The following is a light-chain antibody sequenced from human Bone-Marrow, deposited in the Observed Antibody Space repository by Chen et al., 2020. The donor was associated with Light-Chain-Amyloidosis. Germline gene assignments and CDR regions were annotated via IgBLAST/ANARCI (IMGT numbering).Light chain of an antibody. CDR3: QVWDRSSDRPV. J-gene: IGLJ3*02. V-gene: IGLV3-21*02. Sequence: SYVLTQPSSVSAAPGQPAKNACGGNNIGSTSVHWYQQTPGQAPLLVVYDDSDRPSGIPERLSGSNSGNTATLTISRVEAGDEADYYCQVWDRSSDRPVFGGGTKLTVL. CDR2: DDS. CDR1: NIGSTS.